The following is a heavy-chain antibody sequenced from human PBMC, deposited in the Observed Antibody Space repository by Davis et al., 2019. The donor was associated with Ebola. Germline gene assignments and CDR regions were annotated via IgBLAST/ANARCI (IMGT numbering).Heavy chain of an antibody. D-gene: IGHD2-8*01. CDR3: ARDYALGTNGDY. J-gene: IGHJ4*02. CDR2: ISAYNGNT. V-gene: IGHV1-18*01. Sequence: ASVKVSCKASGGTFSSYAISWARQAPGQGLEWMGWISAYNGNTNYAQKLQGRVTMTTDTSTSTAYMELRSLRSDDTAVYYCARDYALGTNGDYWGQGTLVTVSS. CDR1: GGTFSSYA.